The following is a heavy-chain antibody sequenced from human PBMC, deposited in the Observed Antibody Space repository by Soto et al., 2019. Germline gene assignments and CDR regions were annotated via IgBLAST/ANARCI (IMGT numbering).Heavy chain of an antibody. J-gene: IGHJ4*02. Sequence: EVQLLESGGGLVQPGGSLRLSCAASGFTFSSYAMSWVRQAPGKGLEWVSAISGSGGSTYYADSVKGLFTISRDNSKNTLYLQMNSLRAEDTAVYYCAKWWRATVENNYFDYWGQGTLVTVSS. CDR1: GFTFSSYA. CDR3: AKWWRATVENNYFDY. V-gene: IGHV3-23*01. D-gene: IGHD4-17*01. CDR2: ISGSGGST.